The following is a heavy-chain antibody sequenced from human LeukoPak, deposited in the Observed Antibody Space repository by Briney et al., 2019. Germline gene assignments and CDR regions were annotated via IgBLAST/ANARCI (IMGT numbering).Heavy chain of an antibody. V-gene: IGHV4-59*08. Sequence: SETLSLTCTVSGRSISSYYWSWIRQPPEKGLEWNGYIYYSGSTNYNPTLKSRVTISIDTSKNQFSLQLSSVTAADTAVYYCARRSYSHGYSVYFDYWGQGTLVTVSS. CDR3: ARRSYSHGYSVYFDY. CDR1: GRSISSYY. J-gene: IGHJ4*02. CDR2: IYYSGST. D-gene: IGHD5-18*01.